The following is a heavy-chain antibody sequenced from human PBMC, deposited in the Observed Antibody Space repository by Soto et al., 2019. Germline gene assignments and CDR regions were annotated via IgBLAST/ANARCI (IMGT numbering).Heavy chain of an antibody. D-gene: IGHD1-20*01. V-gene: IGHV2-5*01. CDR1: GFSLTTSGVA. J-gene: IGHJ4*02. CDR3: AQSESVWTPYLDY. CDR2: IYWNDDV. Sequence: SGPTLVNPTQTLALTCTFSGFSLTTSGVAVGWIRQPPGKALEWLAFIYWNDDVRYSPFFNSRLTITKDPSRTRVVLTMTNMDPVDTATYYCAQSESVWTPYLDYWGQGIPVTVSS.